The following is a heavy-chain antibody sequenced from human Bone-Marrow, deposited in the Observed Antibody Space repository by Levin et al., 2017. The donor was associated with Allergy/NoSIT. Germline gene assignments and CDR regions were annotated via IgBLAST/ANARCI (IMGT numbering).Heavy chain of an antibody. D-gene: IGHD3-3*01. CDR2: ISYDGSNK. CDR3: ATSPYDFWSGFEYYFDY. V-gene: IGHV3-30*03. Sequence: GESLKISCAASGFTFSSYGMHWVRQAPGKGLEWVAVISYDGSNKYYADSVKGRFTISRDNSKNTLYLQMNSLRAEDTAVYYCATSPYDFWSGFEYYFDYWGQGTLVTVSS. J-gene: IGHJ4*02. CDR1: GFTFSSYG.